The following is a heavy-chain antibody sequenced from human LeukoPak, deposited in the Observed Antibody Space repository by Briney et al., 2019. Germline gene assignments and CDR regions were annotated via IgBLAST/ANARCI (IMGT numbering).Heavy chain of an antibody. V-gene: IGHV4-39*01. Sequence: PSETLSLTCSVSGGSITNSNDYWGWIRQSPGKGLEWIGSVYYSGTTYYNPSLRSRVTVSVDTSRSQFSLRLTSLTAADTAVYYCARSGAAEGPTHNWFDPWSQGTQVTISA. CDR3: ARSGAAEGPTHNWFDP. J-gene: IGHJ5*02. CDR2: VYYSGTT. D-gene: IGHD6-13*01. CDR1: GGSITNSNDY.